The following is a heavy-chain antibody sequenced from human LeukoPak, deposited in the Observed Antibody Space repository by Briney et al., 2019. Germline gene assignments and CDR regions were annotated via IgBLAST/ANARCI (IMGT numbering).Heavy chain of an antibody. D-gene: IGHD2-15*01. CDR1: GYTFTSYD. V-gene: IGHV1-8*01. Sequence: ASVKVSCKASGYTFTSYDINWVRQATGQGLEWMEWMNPNSGNTGYAQKFQGRVTMTRDTSTSTVYMELSSLRSEDTAVYYCASLGYCSGGSCSPNSTFDYWGQGTLVTVSS. CDR3: ASLGYCSGGSCSPNSTFDY. CDR2: MNPNSGNT. J-gene: IGHJ4*02.